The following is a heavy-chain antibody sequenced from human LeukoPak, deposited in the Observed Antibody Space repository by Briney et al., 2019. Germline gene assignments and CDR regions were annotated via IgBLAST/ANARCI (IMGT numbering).Heavy chain of an antibody. CDR1: GGSFSDYY. D-gene: IGHD3-10*01. J-gene: IGHJ4*02. Sequence: SETLSLTCAVYGGSFSDYYCSWIRQPPGKGLERIGETSHSGSNSYNPSLKSRVTISLDTSKNQFSLKLTSVTAADTAVYYCAAHYYGSGSYYRYFDYWGQGTLVTVSS. CDR3: AAHYYGSGSYYRYFDY. V-gene: IGHV4-34*01. CDR2: TSHSGSN.